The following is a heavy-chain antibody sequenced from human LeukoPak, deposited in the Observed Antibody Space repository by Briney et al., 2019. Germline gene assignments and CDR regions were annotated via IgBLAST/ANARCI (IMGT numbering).Heavy chain of an antibody. Sequence: GGSQRLSCAASGFTFSSYSMNWVRQAPGKGLEWVSYISSSSSTIYYADSVKGRFTVSRDNAKNSLYLQMNSLRAEDTAVYYCARVNRGVITSYYYYYGMDVWGQGTTVTVSS. CDR1: GFTFSSYS. J-gene: IGHJ6*02. CDR3: ARVNRGVITSYYYYYGMDV. CDR2: ISSSSSTI. V-gene: IGHV3-48*01. D-gene: IGHD3-10*01.